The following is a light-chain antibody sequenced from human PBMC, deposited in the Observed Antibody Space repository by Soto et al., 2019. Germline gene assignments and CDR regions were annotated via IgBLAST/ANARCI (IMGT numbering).Light chain of an antibody. Sequence: DIVMTQSPLSLTVTPGEPASISCKSSQSLLHSNGYNYLDWYLQKPGQSPQLLIYLSSTRASGVPDRFSASGSGADLTLNTSGVEAADVEVYYCVHTFQSSSWTFGQGPKVNVK. CDR1: QSLLHSNGYNY. CDR2: LSS. V-gene: IGKV2-28*01. J-gene: IGKJ1*01. CDR3: VHTFQSSSWT.